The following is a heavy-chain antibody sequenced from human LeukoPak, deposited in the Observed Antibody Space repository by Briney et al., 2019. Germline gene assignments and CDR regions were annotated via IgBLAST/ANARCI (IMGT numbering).Heavy chain of an antibody. V-gene: IGHV1-18*01. CDR1: DYTFTSYG. CDR2: ISAYNGNT. D-gene: IGHD6-19*01. CDR3: ARDPLSTVAGTSFDY. Sequence: EASVKGSCKASDYTFTSYGISWVRQAPGQGLEWMGWISAYNGNTNYAQKLQGRVTMTTDTSTSTAYMELRSLRSDDTAVYYCARDPLSTVAGTSFDYWGQGTLVTVSS. J-gene: IGHJ4*02.